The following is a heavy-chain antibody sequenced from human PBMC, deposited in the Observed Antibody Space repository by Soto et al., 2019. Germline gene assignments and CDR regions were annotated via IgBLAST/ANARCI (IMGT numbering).Heavy chain of an antibody. CDR2: IIPISGTA. CDR1: GGTFSSFA. D-gene: IGHD3-3*01. CDR3: ARDGRGDFWSVHYYYGMDV. J-gene: IGHJ6*02. Sequence: SVKVSCKASGGTFSSFAISWVRQAPGQGLEWMGGIIPISGTANYAQKFQGRVTITADESTSTVYMELSSLRSEDTAVYYCARDGRGDFWSVHYYYGMDVWGQGTTVTVSS. V-gene: IGHV1-69*13.